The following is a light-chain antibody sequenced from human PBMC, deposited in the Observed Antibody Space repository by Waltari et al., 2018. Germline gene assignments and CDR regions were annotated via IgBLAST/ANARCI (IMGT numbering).Light chain of an antibody. J-gene: IGLJ2*01. Sequence: SELTQDPAVSVALGQTVTITCQGGSVRSYFAGWYQQKPGQAPLFVFYGQNKRPSGIPDRFSGSSSGNTASLTITGAQAEDEADYYCNCRDTSGNLLFGGGTKLTVL. CDR2: GQN. CDR3: NCRDTSGNLL. V-gene: IGLV3-19*01. CDR1: SVRSYF.